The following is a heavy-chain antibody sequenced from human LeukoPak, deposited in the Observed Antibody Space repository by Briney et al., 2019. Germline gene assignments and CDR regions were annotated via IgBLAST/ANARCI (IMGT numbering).Heavy chain of an antibody. Sequence: SETLSLTCTVSGGSISSSSYYWGWIRQPPGKGLEWIGSIYYSGSTYYNPSLKSRVTISVDTSKNQFSLKLSSVTAADTAVYYCARLRLAVAGKRYYYYYMDVWGKGTTVTISS. CDR3: ARLRLAVAGKRYYYYYMDV. CDR1: GGSISSSSYY. J-gene: IGHJ6*03. V-gene: IGHV4-39*07. D-gene: IGHD6-19*01. CDR2: IYYSGST.